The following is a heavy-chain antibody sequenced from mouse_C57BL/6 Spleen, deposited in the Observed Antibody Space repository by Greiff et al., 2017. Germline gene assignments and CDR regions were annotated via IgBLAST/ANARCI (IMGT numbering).Heavy chain of an antibody. V-gene: IGHV1-82*01. CDR2: IYPGDGDT. D-gene: IGHD1-1*01. CDR3: GRVGLLSY. J-gene: IGHJ2*01. CDR1: GYAFSSSW. Sequence: QVQLQQSGPELVKPGASVKISCKASGYAFSSSWMTWVKQRPGKGLEWIGRIYPGDGDTNYNGKFKGKATLTADKSSSTAYMQLSSLTSEDSAVYCCGRVGLLSYWGQGTALTVS.